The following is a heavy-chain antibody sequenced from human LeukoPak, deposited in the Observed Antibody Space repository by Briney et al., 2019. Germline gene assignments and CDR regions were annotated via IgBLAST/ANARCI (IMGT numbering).Heavy chain of an antibody. Sequence: GGSLRLSCAASGFTFSSHALSWVRQAPGKGLEWASSLSGSGYNTYYADSVKGRLTISRDNSKNTVYLQMNSLRAEDTAVYYCAKDPYGTRYFDYWGQGTLVTVSS. CDR2: LSGSGYNT. J-gene: IGHJ4*02. D-gene: IGHD2-2*01. CDR3: AKDPYGTRYFDY. CDR1: GFTFSSHA. V-gene: IGHV3-23*01.